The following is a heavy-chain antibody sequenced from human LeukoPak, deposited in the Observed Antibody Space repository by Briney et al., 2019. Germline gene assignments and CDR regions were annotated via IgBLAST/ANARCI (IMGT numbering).Heavy chain of an antibody. V-gene: IGHV3-30*18. CDR3: AKDTSSGRSLDY. D-gene: IGHD6-19*01. Sequence: GGSLRLSCAASGFTVSSNYMSWVRQAPGKGLEWVAVISYDGSNKYYADSVKGRFTISRDNSKNTLYLQMNSLRAEDTAVYYCAKDTSSGRSLDYWGQGTLVTVSS. J-gene: IGHJ4*02. CDR1: GFTVSSNY. CDR2: ISYDGSNK.